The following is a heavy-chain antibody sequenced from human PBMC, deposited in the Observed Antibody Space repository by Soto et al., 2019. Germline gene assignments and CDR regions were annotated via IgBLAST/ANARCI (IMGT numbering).Heavy chain of an antibody. CDR2: ISAYNGNT. J-gene: IGHJ6*02. D-gene: IGHD1-26*01. CDR3: ARGWSGSFDYYDYGMDV. Sequence: ASVKVSCKASGYTFTSYGISWVRQAPGQGLEWMGWISAYNGNTNYAQKLQGRVTMTTDTSTSTAYMELRSLRSDDTGVYYCARGWSGSFDYYDYGMDVWGQGTTVTVSS. V-gene: IGHV1-18*04. CDR1: GYTFTSYG.